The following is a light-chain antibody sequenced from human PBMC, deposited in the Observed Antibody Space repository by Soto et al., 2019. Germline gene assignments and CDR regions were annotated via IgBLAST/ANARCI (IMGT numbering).Light chain of an antibody. Sequence: QSVLTQPASVSWSPGQSITISCTGTRDDIGANNYVSWYQHHPGKAPKILIYEAANRPSGFSHRFSGSKSGNTSSLTISGLHAEDEADYFCTSYTSASTLVFGGGTKLTVL. CDR1: RDDIGANNY. V-gene: IGLV2-14*01. J-gene: IGLJ2*01. CDR3: TSYTSASTLV. CDR2: EAA.